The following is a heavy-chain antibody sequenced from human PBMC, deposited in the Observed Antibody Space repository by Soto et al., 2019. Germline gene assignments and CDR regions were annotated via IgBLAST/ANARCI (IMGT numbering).Heavy chain of an antibody. Sequence: QVQLQESGPGLVKPSETLSLTCTVSGGSISSYYWSWIRQPPGKGLEWIGYIYYSGSTNYNPSLKSRVTISVDTSKNQFSLKLSSVTAADTAVYYCARWYQLLSVWWFDPWGQGTLVTVSS. V-gene: IGHV4-59*01. J-gene: IGHJ5*02. CDR3: ARWYQLLSVWWFDP. CDR2: IYYSGST. D-gene: IGHD2-2*01. CDR1: GGSISSYY.